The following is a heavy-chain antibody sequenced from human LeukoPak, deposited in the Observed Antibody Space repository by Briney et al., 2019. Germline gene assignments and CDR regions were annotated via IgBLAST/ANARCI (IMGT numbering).Heavy chain of an antibody. D-gene: IGHD4-17*01. CDR1: GGSFSSNNYY. Sequence: SETLSLTCSVPGGSFSSNNYYWSWIRQPPGKGLEWIGYIHYSGSTNYNPSLKSRVTISIDTSKNQFSLKLSSVTAADTAVYYCARLSRAHYGDPPSDFDYWGQGTLVIVSS. J-gene: IGHJ4*02. V-gene: IGHV4-61*01. CDR2: IHYSGST. CDR3: ARLSRAHYGDPPSDFDY.